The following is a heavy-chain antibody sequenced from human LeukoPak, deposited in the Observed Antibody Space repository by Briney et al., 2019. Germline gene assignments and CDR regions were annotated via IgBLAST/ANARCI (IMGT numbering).Heavy chain of an antibody. V-gene: IGHV3-53*01. CDR1: GFTVSSNY. D-gene: IGHD2-8*01. J-gene: IGHJ3*02. Sequence: GSLRLSCAASGFTVSSNYMSWVRQAPGKGLEWVSVIYSGGSTYYADSVKDRFTISRDNFKNTLYLQMNSLRAEDTAVYYCAKDQWDIWGPGTMVTVSS. CDR2: IYSGGST. CDR3: AKDQWDI.